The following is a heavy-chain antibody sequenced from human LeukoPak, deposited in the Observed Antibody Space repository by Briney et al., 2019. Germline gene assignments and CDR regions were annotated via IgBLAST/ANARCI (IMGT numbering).Heavy chain of an antibody. J-gene: IGHJ5*02. CDR1: GGSISSYY. Sequence: SETLSLTCTVSGGSISSYYWSWIRQPPGKGLEWIGYIYYSGSTNYNPSLKSRVTISVDTSKNQFSLKLSSVTAADTAVYYCARRCSSTSCYGGGFDPWGQGTLVTVSS. CDR2: IYYSGST. V-gene: IGHV4-59*08. CDR3: ARRCSSTSCYGGGFDP. D-gene: IGHD2-2*01.